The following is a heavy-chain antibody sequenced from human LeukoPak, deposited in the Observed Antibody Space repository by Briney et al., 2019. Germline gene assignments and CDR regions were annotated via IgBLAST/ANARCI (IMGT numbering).Heavy chain of an antibody. Sequence: SVKVSCKASGGTFSSYATSWVRQAPGQGLEWMGRIIPILGIANYAQKFQGRVTITADKSTSTAYMELSSLRSEDTAVYYCARRPTYYYDSSGYKGSWFDPWGQGTLVTVSS. V-gene: IGHV1-69*04. CDR1: GGTFSSYA. CDR2: IIPILGIA. J-gene: IGHJ5*02. CDR3: ARRPTYYYDSSGYKGSWFDP. D-gene: IGHD3-22*01.